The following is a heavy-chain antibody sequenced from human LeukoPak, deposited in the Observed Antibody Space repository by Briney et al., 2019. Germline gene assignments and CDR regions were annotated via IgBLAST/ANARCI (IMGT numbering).Heavy chain of an antibody. D-gene: IGHD3-9*01. J-gene: IGHJ4*02. Sequence: PSETLSLTCAVYGGSFSGYYWSWIRQPPGKGLEWIGEINHSGSTNCNPSLKSRVTISVDTSKNQFSLKLSSVTAADTAVYYCARAKTGRALDYWGQGTLVTVSS. CDR2: INHSGST. CDR1: GGSFSGYY. V-gene: IGHV4-34*01. CDR3: ARAKTGRALDY.